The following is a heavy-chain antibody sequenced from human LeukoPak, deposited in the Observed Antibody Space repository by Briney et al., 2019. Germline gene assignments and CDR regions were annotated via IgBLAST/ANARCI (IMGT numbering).Heavy chain of an antibody. CDR2: ISAYNGNT. Sequence: ASVKVSCRASGYTFTSYGISCVRQAPGQGLEWMGWISAYNGNTNYAQKLQGRVTMTTDTSTSTAYMELRSLRSDDTAVYYCARDSVATGNYYYGMDVWGQGTTVTVSS. CDR1: GYTFTSYG. D-gene: IGHD5-12*01. V-gene: IGHV1-18*01. J-gene: IGHJ6*02. CDR3: ARDSVATGNYYYGMDV.